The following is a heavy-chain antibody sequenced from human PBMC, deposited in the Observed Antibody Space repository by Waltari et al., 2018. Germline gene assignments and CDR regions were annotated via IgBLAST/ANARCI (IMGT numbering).Heavy chain of an antibody. CDR3: ARAVKPLLRYYYYYYYMDV. Sequence: QVQLVQSGAEVKKPGSSVTVSCKASGGTFSRYALSGARQAPGRGLEWMGGVIPIFGTANYAQKFQGRVTITADESTSTAYMELSSLRSEDTAVYYCARAVKPLLRYYYYYYYMDVWGKGTTVTVSS. V-gene: IGHV1-69*01. D-gene: IGHD1-26*01. J-gene: IGHJ6*03. CDR1: GGTFSRYA. CDR2: VIPIFGTA.